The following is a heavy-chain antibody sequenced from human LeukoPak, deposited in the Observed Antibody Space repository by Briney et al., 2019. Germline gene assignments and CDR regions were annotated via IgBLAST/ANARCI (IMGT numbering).Heavy chain of an antibody. CDR3: ARDPLGYCSGGSCYDKN. J-gene: IGHJ4*02. Sequence: ASVKVSCKASGYTFTSYYMHWVRQAPGRGLEWMGIINPSGGSTNYAQKFQGRVTIAADESTSTAYMELSSLRSEDTAVYYCARDPLGYCSGGSCYDKNWGQGTLVTVSS. CDR2: INPSGGST. CDR1: GYTFTSYY. D-gene: IGHD2-15*01. V-gene: IGHV1-46*01.